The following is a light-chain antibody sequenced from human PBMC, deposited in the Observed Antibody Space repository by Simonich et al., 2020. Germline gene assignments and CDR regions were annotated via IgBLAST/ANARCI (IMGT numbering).Light chain of an antibody. Sequence: AIRMTQSPSSLSASTGDRVTITCRASQGISSYLAWYQQKPGKAPKLLIYAASTLQSGGPSRFSGSGSGTEFTLTISSLQPEDFATYYCQQLNSYPFFGPGTKVDIK. CDR3: QQLNSYPF. V-gene: IGKV1-8*01. J-gene: IGKJ3*01. CDR1: QGISSY. CDR2: AAS.